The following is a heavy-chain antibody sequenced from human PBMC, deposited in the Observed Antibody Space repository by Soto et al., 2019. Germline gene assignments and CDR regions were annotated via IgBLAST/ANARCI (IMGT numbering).Heavy chain of an antibody. V-gene: IGHV1-18*01. CDR3: AESGPRFTPKVHDVY. J-gene: IGHJ4*02. CDR2: ISAYNDYT. CDR1: GYTFTDHG. D-gene: IGHD6-25*01. Sequence: QIQLVQSGAEVKKPGASVKVSCKASGYTFTDHGISWVRQAPGQGFEWMGWISAYNDYTAYAQKVQGRVTMTTDKCANTARIALRSTTSDDTAGECCAESGPRFTPKVHDVYGGEGTLVTVSS.